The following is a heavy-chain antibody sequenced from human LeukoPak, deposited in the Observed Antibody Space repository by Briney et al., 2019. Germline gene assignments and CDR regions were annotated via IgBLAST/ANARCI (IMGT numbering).Heavy chain of an antibody. V-gene: IGHV4-59*12. CDR1: GGSISTYY. D-gene: IGHD2-2*02. CDR3: ARLVVPAAISAAKAWFDP. CDR2: IYYSGST. Sequence: SETLSLTCTASGGSISTYYWSWIRQPPGKGLEWIGYIYYSGSTNYNPSLESRVTISLDTSKNQFSLKLISVTAADTAVYYCARLVVPAAISAAKAWFDPWGQGTLVTVSS. J-gene: IGHJ5*02.